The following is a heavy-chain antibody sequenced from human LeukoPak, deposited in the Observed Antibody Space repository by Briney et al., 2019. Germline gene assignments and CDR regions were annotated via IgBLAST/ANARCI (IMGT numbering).Heavy chain of an antibody. CDR1: GGSVGSGSYY. Sequence: SETLSLTCTVSGGSVGSGSYYWSWIRQPPGKGLEWIGYIYYSGSTNYNPSLKSRVTISVDTSKNQFSLKLSSVTAADTAVYYCAGSYDSSGYYYYWGQGTLVTVSS. CDR2: IYYSGST. J-gene: IGHJ4*02. V-gene: IGHV4-61*01. D-gene: IGHD3-22*01. CDR3: AGSYDSSGYYYY.